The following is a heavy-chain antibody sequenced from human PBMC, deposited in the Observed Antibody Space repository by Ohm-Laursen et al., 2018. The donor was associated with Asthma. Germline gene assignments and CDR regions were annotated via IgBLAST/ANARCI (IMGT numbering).Heavy chain of an antibody. J-gene: IGHJ4*02. CDR3: VTDAWWSYVH. CDR2: INPLGYEK. Sequence: GSLRLSCSASGVAFTDSWMSWVRQLPGGSLEWVAKINPLGYEKYYMDSVRGRFTVSRDNAKNSLHLEMNSLRVEDTAVYYCVTDAWWSYVHWGLGTLVTVSS. D-gene: IGHD1-26*01. V-gene: IGHV3-7*01. CDR1: GVAFTDSW.